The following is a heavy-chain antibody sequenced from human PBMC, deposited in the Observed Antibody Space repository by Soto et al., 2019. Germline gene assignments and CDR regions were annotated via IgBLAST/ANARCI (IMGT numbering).Heavy chain of an antibody. D-gene: IGHD2-2*01. CDR3: ARTPGFLGYCSSTSCPYGMDV. Sequence: EVQLVESGGGLVKPGGSLRLSCAASGFTFSSYSMNWVRQAPGKGLEWVSSISSSSSYIYYADSVKGRFTISRDNAKNSLNLQMNSLRAEDTAVYYCARTPGFLGYCSSTSCPYGMDVWGQGTMVTVSS. J-gene: IGHJ6*02. V-gene: IGHV3-21*01. CDR2: ISSSSSYI. CDR1: GFTFSSYS.